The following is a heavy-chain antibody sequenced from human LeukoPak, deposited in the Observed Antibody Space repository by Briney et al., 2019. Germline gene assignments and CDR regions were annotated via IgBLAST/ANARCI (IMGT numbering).Heavy chain of an antibody. CDR1: GFTFSTYI. CDR2: ISSSSSTI. V-gene: IGHV3-48*02. D-gene: IGHD3-22*01. J-gene: IGHJ5*02. Sequence: PGGSLRLSCAASGFTFSTYIMNWVRQAPGKGLEWVSYISSSSSTIYYADSVKGRFTISRDNAKNSLYLQMNSLRDEDTAVYYCAREDYYHDNSGYHWFDPWGQGTLVIVSS. CDR3: AREDYYHDNSGYHWFDP.